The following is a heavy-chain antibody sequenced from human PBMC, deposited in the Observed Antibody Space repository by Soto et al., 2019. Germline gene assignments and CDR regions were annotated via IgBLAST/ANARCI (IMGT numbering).Heavy chain of an antibody. CDR2: INPNSGGT. CDR3: ARGQTGTHYGMDV. V-gene: IGHV1-2*02. CDR1: GYTFTGYY. D-gene: IGHD1-7*01. Sequence: ASVKVSCKASGYTFTGYYMHWVRQAPGQGLEWMGWINPNSGGTNYAQKFQGRVTMTRDASISTAYMELSRLRSDDTAVYYCARGQTGTHYGMDVWGQGTTVTVSS. J-gene: IGHJ6*02.